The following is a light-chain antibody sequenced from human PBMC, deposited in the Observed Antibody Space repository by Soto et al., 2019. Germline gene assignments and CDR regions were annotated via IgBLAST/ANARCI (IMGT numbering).Light chain of an antibody. Sequence: QSALTQPASVSGSPVQSITIPCTGTSSDIGVFDYVSWYQQHPGKAPKLLIYDVNDRPSGVSNRFSGSKSGITASLTISGLQAEDEADYYCSSYTTTPSLIFGGGTKLTVL. CDR1: SSDIGVFDY. J-gene: IGLJ2*01. CDR3: SSYTTTPSLI. V-gene: IGLV2-14*03. CDR2: DVN.